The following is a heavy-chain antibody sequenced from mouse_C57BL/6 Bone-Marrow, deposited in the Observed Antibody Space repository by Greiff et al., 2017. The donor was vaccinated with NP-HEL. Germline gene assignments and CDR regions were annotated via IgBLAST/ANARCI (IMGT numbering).Heavy chain of an antibody. CDR2: ISSGSSTI. Sequence: EVKVVESGGGLVKPGGSLKLSCAASGFTFSDYGMHWVRQAPEKGLEWVAYISSGSSTIYYADTVKGRFTISRDNAKNTLFLQMTSLRSEDTAMYYCARHSSGYDYWGQGTTLTVSS. CDR3: ARHSSGYDY. CDR1: GFTFSDYG. J-gene: IGHJ2*01. D-gene: IGHD3-1*01. V-gene: IGHV5-17*01.